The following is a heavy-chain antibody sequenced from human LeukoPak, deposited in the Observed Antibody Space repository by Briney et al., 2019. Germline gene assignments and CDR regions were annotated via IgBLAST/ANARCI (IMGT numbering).Heavy chain of an antibody. CDR3: GGSQDGYIDY. J-gene: IGHJ4*02. D-gene: IGHD5-24*01. Sequence: SETLYLTCTVSSDSFSSYYWSWIRQPAGKGLEWIGRVHASGNTNYNPSLESRVTMSVDTSKNQFSLNLNFVTAADTAVYYCGGSQDGYIDYWGQGVLVRLL. CDR1: SDSFSSYY. V-gene: IGHV4-4*07. CDR2: VHASGNT.